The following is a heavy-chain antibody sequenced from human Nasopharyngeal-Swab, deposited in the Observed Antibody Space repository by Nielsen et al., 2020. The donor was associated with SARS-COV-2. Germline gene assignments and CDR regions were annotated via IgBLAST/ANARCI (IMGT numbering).Heavy chain of an antibody. J-gene: IGHJ6*03. CDR1: GGSISSSSYY. Sequence: SETLSLTCTVSGGSISSSSYYWGWIRQPPGKGLEWIGSIYYSGSTYYNPSLKSRVTISVDTSKNQFSLKLSSVTAADTAVYYCARVYYDSSGYYYYYYYYYTDVWGKGTTVTVSS. D-gene: IGHD3-22*01. CDR2: IYYSGST. V-gene: IGHV4-39*07. CDR3: ARVYYDSSGYYYYYYYYYTDV.